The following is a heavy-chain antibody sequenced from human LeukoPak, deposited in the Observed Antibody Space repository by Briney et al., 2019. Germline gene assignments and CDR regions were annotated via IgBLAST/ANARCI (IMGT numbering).Heavy chain of an antibody. V-gene: IGHV4-59*01. Sequence: SETLSLTCTVSGGSISSDYWSWIRQTPGKGLEWIGYIYYCGSTNYNPSLKSRVTISVDTSKNQFSLKLSSVTTADTAVYYCARGDSYGTFDYWGQGTLVTVSS. CDR3: ARGDSYGTFDY. CDR1: GGSISSDY. D-gene: IGHD5-18*01. CDR2: IYYCGST. J-gene: IGHJ4*02.